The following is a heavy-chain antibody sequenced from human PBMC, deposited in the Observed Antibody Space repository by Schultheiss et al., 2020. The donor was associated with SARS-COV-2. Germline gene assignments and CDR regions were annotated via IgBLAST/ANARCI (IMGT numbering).Heavy chain of an antibody. Sequence: SVKVSCKASGGTFSSYAISWVRQAPGQGLEWMGGIIPIFGTANYAQKLQGRVTMTTDTSTSTAYMELRSLRSDDTAVYYCAREGYYYGSGRVFDPWGQGTLVTVSS. V-gene: IGHV1-69*05. CDR3: AREGYYYGSGRVFDP. CDR1: GGTFSSYA. D-gene: IGHD3-10*01. J-gene: IGHJ5*02. CDR2: IIPIFGTA.